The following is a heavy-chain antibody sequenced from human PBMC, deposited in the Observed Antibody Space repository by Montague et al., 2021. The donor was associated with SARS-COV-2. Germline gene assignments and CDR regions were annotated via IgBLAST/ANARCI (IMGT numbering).Heavy chain of an antibody. CDR3: ARDGGYSGYPYFDY. J-gene: IGHJ4*02. CDR1: GFTFSSYG. D-gene: IGHD5-12*01. V-gene: IGHV3-33*01. Sequence: LSLSCAASGFTFSSYGMHWVRQAPGKGLEWVAVIWYDGSNKYYADSMKGRFTISRDNSKNTLYLQMNSLRAEDTAVYYCARDGGYSGYPYFDYWGQGTLVTVSS. CDR2: IWYDGSNK.